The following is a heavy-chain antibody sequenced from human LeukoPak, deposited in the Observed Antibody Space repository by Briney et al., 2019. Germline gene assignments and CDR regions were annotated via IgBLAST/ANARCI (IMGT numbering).Heavy chain of an antibody. CDR3: AKGRTAYCSSTSCYTSDY. J-gene: IGHJ4*02. Sequence: GGSLRLSCAAFGFTFSSYAMSWVRQAPGKGLEWVSAISGSGGSTYYADSVKGRFTISRDNSKNTLYLQMNSLRAEDTAVYYCAKGRTAYCSSTSCYTSDYWGQGTLVTVSS. V-gene: IGHV3-23*01. D-gene: IGHD2-2*02. CDR1: GFTFSSYA. CDR2: ISGSGGST.